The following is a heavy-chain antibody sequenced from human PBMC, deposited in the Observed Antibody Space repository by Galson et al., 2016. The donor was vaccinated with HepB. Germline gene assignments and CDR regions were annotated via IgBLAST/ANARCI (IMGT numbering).Heavy chain of an antibody. J-gene: IGHJ4*02. CDR1: GFTFSDYG. CDR2: LSFDGINE. D-gene: IGHD5-24*01. V-gene: IGHV3-30*18. Sequence: SLRLSCAASGFTFSDYGIHWVRQAPGKGLEWVAVLSFDGINEYYADSVKGRFTISRDNSKNTVYLQMNSLRAEDTAVYYCAKDAYTWRWLLSFFPDYWGQGTLVTVSS. CDR3: AKDAYTWRWLLSFFPDY.